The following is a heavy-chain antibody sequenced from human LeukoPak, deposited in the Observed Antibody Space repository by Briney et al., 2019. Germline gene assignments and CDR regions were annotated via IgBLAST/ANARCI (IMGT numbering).Heavy chain of an antibody. CDR3: TRDLRIAMIADAFDL. Sequence: GGSLRLSCAASGFSFSSYAMIWVRQAPGKGLEWVSSISSGGTYIFYADSMKGRFTISRDNAKNSLYLQMNSLRAEDTAIYYCTRDLRIAMIADAFDLWGQGTMVTVSS. D-gene: IGHD3-22*01. CDR2: ISSGGTYI. CDR1: GFSFSSYA. V-gene: IGHV3-21*01. J-gene: IGHJ3*01.